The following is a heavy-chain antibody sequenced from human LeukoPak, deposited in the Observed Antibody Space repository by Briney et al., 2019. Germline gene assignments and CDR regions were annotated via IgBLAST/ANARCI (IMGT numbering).Heavy chain of an antibody. Sequence: SETLSLTCTVSGGSISSSSYYWGWIRQPPGKGLEWIGSIYYSGSTYYNPSLKSRVTISVDTSKNQFSLKLSSVTAADTAVYYCARVPYDSSPFFDYWGQGTLVTVSS. V-gene: IGHV4-39*07. CDR3: ARVPYDSSPFFDY. CDR1: GGSISSSSYY. D-gene: IGHD3-22*01. J-gene: IGHJ4*02. CDR2: IYYSGST.